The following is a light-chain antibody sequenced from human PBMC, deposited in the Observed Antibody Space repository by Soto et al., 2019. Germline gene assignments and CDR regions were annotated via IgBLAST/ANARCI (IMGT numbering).Light chain of an antibody. CDR3: QQSYKTPHT. V-gene: IGKV1-39*01. CDR1: QGVSAY. CDR2: AAS. J-gene: IGKJ2*01. Sequence: DIPMTPSPSSLSASVGDRVTITCRASQGVSAYLLWYQQRQGTPPKLLIYAASNLVSGVPSRFSGSGSGTTFTLTISSLQPEDFATYYCQQSYKTPHTFGQGTKLETK.